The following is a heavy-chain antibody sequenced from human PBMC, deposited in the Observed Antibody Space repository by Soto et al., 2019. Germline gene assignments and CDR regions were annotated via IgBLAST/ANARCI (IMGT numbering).Heavy chain of an antibody. Sequence: GGSLRLSCEASGFMFSSYWMSWVRQAPGKGLEWVASIKQDGSDKYYVDSVKGRFTISRDNAKKSLYLQMNSLRAEDTAVYYCARGFEAGYSLYYYYYMDAWGKGTTVTVSS. CDR3: ARGFEAGYSLYYYYYMDA. CDR1: GFMFSSYW. D-gene: IGHD3-9*01. J-gene: IGHJ6*03. CDR2: IKQDGSDK. V-gene: IGHV3-7*04.